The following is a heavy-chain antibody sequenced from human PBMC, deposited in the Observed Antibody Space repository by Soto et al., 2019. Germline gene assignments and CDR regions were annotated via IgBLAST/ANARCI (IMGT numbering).Heavy chain of an antibody. V-gene: IGHV3-11*01. CDR2: ISGGGSTT. CDR3: SREPRLADF. CDR1: GLVFSDLY. D-gene: IGHD6-25*01. Sequence: PGGPLRLPFAASGLVFSDLYITWIRQAPGKGPEWVSYISGGGSTTSYADSVKGRFTITRNNAKNSLYLQMNSLTVEDKAVYYYSREPRLADFWGQGTLVTVSS. J-gene: IGHJ4*02.